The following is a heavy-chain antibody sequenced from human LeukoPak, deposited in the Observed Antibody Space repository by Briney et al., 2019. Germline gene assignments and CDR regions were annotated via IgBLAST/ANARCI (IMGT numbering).Heavy chain of an antibody. V-gene: IGHV3-11*06. Sequence: GGSLRLSCAASGFTFSDYYMSWIRRAPGKGLEWVSYISSSSSYTNYADSVKGRFTISRDNAKNSLYLQMNSLRAEDTAVYYCARDRIGSGWYEGSDYWGQGTLVTVSS. CDR1: GFTFSDYY. CDR3: ARDRIGSGWYEGSDY. CDR2: ISSSSSYT. J-gene: IGHJ4*02. D-gene: IGHD6-19*01.